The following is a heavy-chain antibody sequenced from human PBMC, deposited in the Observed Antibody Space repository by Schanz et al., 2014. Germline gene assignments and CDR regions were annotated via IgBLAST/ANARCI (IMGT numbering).Heavy chain of an antibody. CDR3: VRDAYLQIRGTGFDS. CDR1: GFTFSDHY. V-gene: IGHV3-11*01. CDR2: ISNTGTFI. J-gene: IGHJ4*02. D-gene: IGHD1-1*01. Sequence: QVQLVESGGGLVKPGGSLRLSCAASGFTFSDHYMAWIRQAPGKGLEWVSIISNTGTFIYYADSVRGRFVISRDNAKSSLFLQMKGLRADDTPVYYCVRDAYLQIRGTGFDSWGPGNLVTVSS.